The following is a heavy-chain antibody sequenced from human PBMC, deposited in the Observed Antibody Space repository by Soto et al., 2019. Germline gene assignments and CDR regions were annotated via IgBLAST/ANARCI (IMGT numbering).Heavy chain of an antibody. D-gene: IGHD6-13*01. V-gene: IGHV1-8*01. CDR1: GYTFTSYD. CDR2: MNPNSGNT. CDR3: ARRGXXSSXXXYXXYGMDV. J-gene: IGHJ6*02. Sequence: QVQLVQSGAEVKKPGASVKVSCKASGYTFTSYDINWVRQATGQGLEWMGWMNPNSGNTGYAQKFQGRVTMTRNTSISTAYMELSSLRSEDTAVYYCARRGXXSSXXXYXXYGMDVWGQGTTVTVSS.